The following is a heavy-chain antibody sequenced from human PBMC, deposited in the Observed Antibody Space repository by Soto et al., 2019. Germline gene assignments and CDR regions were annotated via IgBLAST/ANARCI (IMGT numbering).Heavy chain of an antibody. CDR3: ARTYEYCSGGSCYWRRRVAVGSFDP. CDR1: GWKFTGFW. Sequence: GASVQISCKGCGWKFTGFWVGRVRKMTGKGLEWMGIIYPGDSDTRYSPSFQGQVTISADKSISTAYLQWSSLKASDTAMYYCARTYEYCSGGSCYWRRRVAVGSFDPWGQGTLVTVSS. J-gene: IGHJ5*02. D-gene: IGHD2-15*01. V-gene: IGHV5-51*01. CDR2: IYPGDSDT.